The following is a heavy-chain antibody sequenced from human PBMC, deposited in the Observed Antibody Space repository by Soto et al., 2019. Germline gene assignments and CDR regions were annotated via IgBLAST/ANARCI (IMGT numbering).Heavy chain of an antibody. V-gene: IGHV4-39*01. Sequence: PSETLSLTCTVSGGSISSGSYYWGWIRQPPGKGLEWIGSIYYSGSTYYNPSLKSRVTISVDTSKNQFSLKLSSVTAADTAVYYCARHGTQYYYGSGSDYYFDYWGQGTLVTVSS. D-gene: IGHD3-10*01. CDR2: IYYSGST. J-gene: IGHJ4*02. CDR3: ARHGTQYYYGSGSDYYFDY. CDR1: GGSISSGSYY.